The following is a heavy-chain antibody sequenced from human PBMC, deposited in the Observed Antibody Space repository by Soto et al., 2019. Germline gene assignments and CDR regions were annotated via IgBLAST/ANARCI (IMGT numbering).Heavy chain of an antibody. CDR1: GGSISSYY. CDR2: IYYSGST. CDR3: ARGGASVLEWFPPQIDP. D-gene: IGHD3-3*01. J-gene: IGHJ5*02. V-gene: IGHV4-59*01. Sequence: SETLSLTCTVSGGSISSYYWSWIRQPPGKGLEWIGYIYYSGSTNYNPSLKSRVTISVDTSKNQFSLKLSSVTAADTAVYYCARGGASVLEWFPPQIDPWGQGTLVTVSS.